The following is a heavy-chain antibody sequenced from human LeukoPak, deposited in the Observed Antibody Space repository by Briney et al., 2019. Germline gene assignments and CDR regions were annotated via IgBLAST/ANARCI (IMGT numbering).Heavy chain of an antibody. V-gene: IGHV3-30*03. J-gene: IGHJ4*02. CDR1: GFTFSSYG. CDR2: ISYDGSNK. CDR3: ARAPGGSFDY. Sequence: PGRSLRLSCAASGFTFSSYGMHWVRQAPGKGLEWVAVISYDGSNKYYADSVKGRFTISRDNSKNTLYLQMNSLRAEDTAVYYCARAPGGSFDYWGQGTLVTVSS. D-gene: IGHD2-15*01.